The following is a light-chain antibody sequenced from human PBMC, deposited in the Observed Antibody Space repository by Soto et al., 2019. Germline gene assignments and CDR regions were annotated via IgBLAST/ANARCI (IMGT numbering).Light chain of an antibody. CDR1: QGISNY. CDR2: AAS. CDR3: QKYNRAPFT. V-gene: IGKV1-27*01. Sequence: DIQMTQSPSSLSAYVGDRVTITCRASQGISNYLAWYQQKPGKVPKLLIYAASTLQSGVPSRFSGSGAGTDFTLTISSLQPADVATYYCQKYNRAPFTFVPGTKVDIK. J-gene: IGKJ3*01.